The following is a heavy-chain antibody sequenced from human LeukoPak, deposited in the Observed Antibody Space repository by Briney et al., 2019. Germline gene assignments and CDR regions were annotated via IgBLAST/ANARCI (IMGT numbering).Heavy chain of an antibody. D-gene: IGHD3-9*01. CDR2: IYPGDSDT. Sequence: PGESLKISCKGSGYSFTSYWIGWVRQMPGQGLEWMGIIYPGDSDTRDSPSFQGQVSISADKSISTAYLQWSSLKASDTAMYYCARQRYFDWFPNWFDPWGQGTLVTVSS. CDR1: GYSFTSYW. V-gene: IGHV5-51*01. J-gene: IGHJ5*02. CDR3: ARQRYFDWFPNWFDP.